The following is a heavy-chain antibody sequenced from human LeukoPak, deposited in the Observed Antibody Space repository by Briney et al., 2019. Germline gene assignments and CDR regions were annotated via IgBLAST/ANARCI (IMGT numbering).Heavy chain of an antibody. CDR2: ISWNSGSI. CDR3: AKSVIAVAGNFDY. D-gene: IGHD6-19*01. CDR1: GFTFDDYA. J-gene: IGHJ4*02. Sequence: GGSLRLSCAASGFTFDDYAMHWARQAPGKGLEWVSGISWNSGSIGYADSVKGRFTISRDNAKNSLYLQMNSLRAEDTALYYCAKSVIAVAGNFDYWGQGTLVTVSS. V-gene: IGHV3-9*01.